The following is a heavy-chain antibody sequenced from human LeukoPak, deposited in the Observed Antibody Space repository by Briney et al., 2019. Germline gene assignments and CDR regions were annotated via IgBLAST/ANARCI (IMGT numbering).Heavy chain of an antibody. V-gene: IGHV3-21*01. D-gene: IGHD3-10*01. J-gene: IGHJ5*02. CDR2: ISSISSYI. CDR1: GFTFSSYS. CDR3: ATDLIHYYASGAKT. Sequence: KSGGSLRLSCAASGFTFSSYSMNWVRQAPGKGLELVSSISSISSYIYYADSVKGRFTISRDNAKNSLYLQMNSLRVEDRAVYYCATDLIHYYASGAKTWGQGTLVTVSS.